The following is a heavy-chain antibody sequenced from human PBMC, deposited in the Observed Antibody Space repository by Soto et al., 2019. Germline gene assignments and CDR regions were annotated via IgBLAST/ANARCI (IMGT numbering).Heavy chain of an antibody. CDR2: IIPIFGTA. CDR1: GGTFSSYA. J-gene: IGHJ3*02. CDR3: ARGQIDIVVVPPGLDI. Sequence: QVQLVQSGAEVKKPGSSVKVSCKASGGTFSSYAISWVRQAPGQGLEWMGGIIPIFGTANYAQKFQGRVTITADESTSAAYMELSSLRSEDTAVYYCARGQIDIVVVPPGLDIWGQGTMVTVSS. V-gene: IGHV1-69*01. D-gene: IGHD2-2*01.